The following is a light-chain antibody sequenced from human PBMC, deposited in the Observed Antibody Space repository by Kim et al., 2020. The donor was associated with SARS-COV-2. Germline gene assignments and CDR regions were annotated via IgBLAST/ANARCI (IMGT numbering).Light chain of an antibody. CDR3: QQYGSSPIT. Sequence: EIVLTQSPGTLSLSPGERATLSCRASQSVSSSYLSWYQQKPGQAPMLLIYGASSRATGIPGRVSGSGAGTDFTLTISRLEPEDFAVYFCQQYGSSPITVGPGTRRGIK. CDR1: QSVSSSY. V-gene: IGKV3-20*01. J-gene: IGKJ5*01. CDR2: GAS.